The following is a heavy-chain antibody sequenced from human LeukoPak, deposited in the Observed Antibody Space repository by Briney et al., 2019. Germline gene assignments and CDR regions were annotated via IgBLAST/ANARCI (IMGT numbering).Heavy chain of an antibody. CDR1: SYSINSGYY. D-gene: IGHD3-10*01. CDR3: AVRGVPMDV. J-gene: IGHJ6*03. Sequence: SETLSLTCTVSSYSINSGYYWGWIRQPPGKGLEWIGNIYRSGSTYYNPSLKSRVTISVDTSKNQFSLKLSSVTAADTAVYYCAVRGVPMDVWGKGTTVTISS. CDR2: IYRSGST. V-gene: IGHV4-38-2*02.